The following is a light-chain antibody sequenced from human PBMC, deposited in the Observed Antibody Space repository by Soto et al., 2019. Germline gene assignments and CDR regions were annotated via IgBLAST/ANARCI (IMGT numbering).Light chain of an antibody. J-gene: IGKJ1*01. V-gene: IGKV3-11*01. Sequence: IVLTQSPGTLALSPGESAVLSCRASQSVSTSLAWYQHKPGQAPRLFIYDASKRAPGIPARFAGSGSGTDFTLTISSLEPEDIAVYYCQVRAVWPSFGQGTKVDIK. CDR2: DAS. CDR1: QSVSTS. CDR3: QVRAVWPS.